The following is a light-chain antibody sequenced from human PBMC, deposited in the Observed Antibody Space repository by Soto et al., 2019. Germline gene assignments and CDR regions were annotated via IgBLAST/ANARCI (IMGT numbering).Light chain of an antibody. CDR3: QQRSNWIT. CDR2: DTS. V-gene: IGKV3-11*01. CDR1: QSVGGS. J-gene: IGKJ5*01. Sequence: EIVLTQSPATLSLFPGERATRSCRASQSVGGSLAWYQQKPGQAPRLLLYDTSSRATGIPARFSGSGSGTDFTLTISSLEPEDFAVYYCQQRSNWITFGQGTRLEIE.